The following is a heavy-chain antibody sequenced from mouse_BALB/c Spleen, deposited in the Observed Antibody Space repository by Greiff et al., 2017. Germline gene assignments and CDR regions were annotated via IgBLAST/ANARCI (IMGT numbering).Heavy chain of an antibody. D-gene: IGHD4-1*01. V-gene: IGHV5-6*02. CDR3: ARQNWDVSDY. CDR1: GFTFSSYG. Sequence: DVMLVESGGDLVKPGGSLKLSCAASGFTFSSYGMSWVRQTPDKRLEWVATISSGGSYTYYPDSVKGRFTISRDNAKKTLYLQMSSLKSEDTAMYYCARQNWDVSDYWGQGTTLTVSS. J-gene: IGHJ2*01. CDR2: ISSGGSYT.